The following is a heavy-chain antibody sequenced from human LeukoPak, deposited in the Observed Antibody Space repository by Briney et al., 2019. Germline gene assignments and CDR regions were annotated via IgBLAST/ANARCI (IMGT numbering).Heavy chain of an antibody. CDR1: GLTVSSNY. V-gene: IGHV3-53*01. CDR2: IYSGVST. J-gene: IGHJ2*01. D-gene: IGHD3-22*01. Sequence: PGGSLRLSCAASGLTVSSNYMSWVRQAPGKGLEWVSVIYSGVSTYYADSVKCRFTISRDNSKNTLYLQMNGLRAEDTDLYYCARDRRYYDSSGYYFHWYFDLWGRGTLVTVSS. CDR3: ARDRRYYDSSGYYFHWYFDL.